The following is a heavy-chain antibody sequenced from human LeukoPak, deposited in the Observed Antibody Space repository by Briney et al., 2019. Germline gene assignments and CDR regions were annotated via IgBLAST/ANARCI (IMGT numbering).Heavy chain of an antibody. V-gene: IGHV1-3*01. J-gene: IGHJ4*02. CDR1: GYTFTSYA. Sequence: ASVKVSCKASGYTFTSYAIQWVRQAPGQRLEWMGWINAGNGDTKYSQKFQGRVTLTRDTSASTAYMELRSLRSDDTAVYYCASWGCSDTNCYWGYFDYWGQGTLVTVSS. CDR2: INAGNGDT. D-gene: IGHD2-2*01. CDR3: ASWGCSDTNCYWGYFDY.